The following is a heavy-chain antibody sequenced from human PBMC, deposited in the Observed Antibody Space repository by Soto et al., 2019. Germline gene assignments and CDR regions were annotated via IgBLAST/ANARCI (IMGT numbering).Heavy chain of an antibody. CDR3: AREYSSGWQTFDY. D-gene: IGHD6-19*01. J-gene: IGHJ4*02. V-gene: IGHV3-7*05. CDR1: GFTFSSYW. Sequence: GESLKISCAASGFTFSSYWMSWVRQAPGKGLEWVANIKQDGSEKYYVDSVKGRFTISRDNAKNSLYLQMNSLRAEDTAVYYCAREYSSGWQTFDYWGQGTLVTVSS. CDR2: IKQDGSEK.